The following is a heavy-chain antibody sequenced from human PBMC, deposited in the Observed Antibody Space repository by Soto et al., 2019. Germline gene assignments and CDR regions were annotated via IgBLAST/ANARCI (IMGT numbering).Heavy chain of an antibody. CDR3: ARDHRQQWLVNYYYYGMDV. Sequence: GSLRLSCAASRVTFSSYGMHGVRQAPGKGLEWVAVIWYDGSNKYYADSVKGRFTISRDNSKNTLYLQMNSLRAEDTAVYYCARDHRQQWLVNYYYYGMDVWGQATTVTVPS. CDR1: RVTFSSYG. J-gene: IGHJ6*02. CDR2: IWYDGSNK. D-gene: IGHD6-19*01. V-gene: IGHV3-33*01.